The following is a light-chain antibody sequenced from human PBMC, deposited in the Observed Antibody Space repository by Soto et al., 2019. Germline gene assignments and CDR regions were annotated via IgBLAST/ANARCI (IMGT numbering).Light chain of an antibody. V-gene: IGKV1-5*03. Sequence: DIQMTQSPSTLSASVGDRVTIACRASQSISSWLAWYQQKPGKAPKLRSYKASSLESGVPSRFSGSGSGTEFTLTISSLQPDDFATYYCQQSDTYSGTFGQGTKVDIK. CDR3: QQSDTYSGT. CDR2: KAS. J-gene: IGKJ1*01. CDR1: QSISSW.